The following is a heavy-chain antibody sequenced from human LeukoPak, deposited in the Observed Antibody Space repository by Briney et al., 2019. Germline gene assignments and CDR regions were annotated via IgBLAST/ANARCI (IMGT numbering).Heavy chain of an antibody. V-gene: IGHV4-59*01. CDR1: GGSISSYY. D-gene: IGHD3-9*01. J-gene: IGHJ4*02. CDR3: ARGHILTGLVPNS. Sequence: SETLSLTCTVSGGSISSYYWSWIRQPPGKGLEWIGYIYYSGSTNYNPSLKSRVTISVDTSKNQFSLKLSSVTAADTAVYYCARGHILTGLVPNSWGQGTLVTVSS. CDR2: IYYSGST.